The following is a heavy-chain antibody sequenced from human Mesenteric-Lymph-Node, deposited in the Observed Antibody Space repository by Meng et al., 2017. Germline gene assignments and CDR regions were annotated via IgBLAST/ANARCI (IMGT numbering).Heavy chain of an antibody. J-gene: IGHJ4*02. Sequence: GGSLRLSCAASGFTFNSYTMNWVRQAPGKGLEWVSSISSRGTYIYNADSVTGRFTISRDNAKNSLYLQLDSLRADDTAVYYCARDRYCSGGSCNFPFDYWGQGTLVTVSS. D-gene: IGHD2-15*01. CDR3: ARDRYCSGGSCNFPFDY. CDR1: GFTFNSYT. V-gene: IGHV3-21*01. CDR2: ISSRGTYI.